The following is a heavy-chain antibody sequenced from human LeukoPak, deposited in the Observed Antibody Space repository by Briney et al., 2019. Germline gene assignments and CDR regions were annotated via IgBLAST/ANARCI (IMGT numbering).Heavy chain of an antibody. CDR2: IYWDDDK. CDR3: SRTRRRQIGWTNDY. CDR1: GFSLTASGVG. J-gene: IGHJ4*02. V-gene: IGHV2-5*02. Sequence: SGPTLVNPTQILTLTCTFSGFSLTASGVGVGWIRQPPGKALEWLALIYWDDDKRYSPSLKSRVTITKDTSKNQVVLTMTNMDPVDTATYYCSRTRRRQIGWTNDYWGQGTLVTVSS. D-gene: IGHD6-19*01.